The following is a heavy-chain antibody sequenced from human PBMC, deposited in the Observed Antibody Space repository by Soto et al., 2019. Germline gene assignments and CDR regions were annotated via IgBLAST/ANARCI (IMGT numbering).Heavy chain of an antibody. J-gene: IGHJ1*01. Sequence: QIQLVQSGAEVKKPGASVKVSCKASGYNFFDSGVSWVRQAPGQGLEWMGWVSPKSGNTDYARKVQGRVTMTTDISTSTAYIELSGLISDDTGVYYCAKGRTVASIGPLLVWGQGTLVSVSS. CDR2: VSPKSGNT. CDR3: AKGRTVASIGPLLV. CDR1: GYNFFDSG. V-gene: IGHV1-18*01. D-gene: IGHD1-1*01.